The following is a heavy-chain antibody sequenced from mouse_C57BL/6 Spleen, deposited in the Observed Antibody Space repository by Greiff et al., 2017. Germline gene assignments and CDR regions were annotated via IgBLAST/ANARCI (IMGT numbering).Heavy chain of an antibody. Sequence: VQLQQPGAELVRPGSSVKLSCKASGYTFTSYWMPWVKQRPIQGLEWIGNIDPSDSETHYNQKFKDKATLTVDKSSSTAYMQLSSLTSEDSAVYYCAYYCGSSYWYFDVWGTGTTVTVSS. V-gene: IGHV1-52*01. J-gene: IGHJ1*03. CDR2: IDPSDSET. CDR3: AYYCGSSYWYFDV. D-gene: IGHD1-1*01. CDR1: GYTFTSYW.